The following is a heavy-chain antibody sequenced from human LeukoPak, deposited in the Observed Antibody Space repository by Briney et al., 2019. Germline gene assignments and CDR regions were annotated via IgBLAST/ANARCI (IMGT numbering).Heavy chain of an antibody. J-gene: IGHJ6*03. CDR1: GFTFSSYG. CDR2: ISGSGGST. V-gene: IGHV3-23*01. CDR3: ARDSLKSTYYDILTGYYPDDYYYMDV. Sequence: GGTLSLSCAASGFTFSSYGMSWLRQAPGKGLEWVSAISGSGGSTYYADSVKGRFTISRDNSKNTLYLQMNSLRAEDTAVYYCARDSLKSTYYDILTGYYPDDYYYMDVWGKGTTVTISS. D-gene: IGHD3-9*01.